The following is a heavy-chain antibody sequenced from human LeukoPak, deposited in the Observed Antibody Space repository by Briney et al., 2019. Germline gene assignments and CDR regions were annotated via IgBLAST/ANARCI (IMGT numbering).Heavy chain of an antibody. J-gene: IGHJ4*02. CDR2: IYYTGST. CDR1: GGSISSSSYY. D-gene: IGHD3-9*01. Sequence: SETLSLTCTVSGGSISSSSYYWGWIRQPPGKGLEWIGSIYYTGSTYYNPSLKSRVTISVDTSKNQFSLKLSSVTAADTAVYYCARHSRHMKSYDILTGGAGEFDYWGQGTLVTVSS. CDR3: ARHSRHMKSYDILTGGAGEFDY. V-gene: IGHV4-39*01.